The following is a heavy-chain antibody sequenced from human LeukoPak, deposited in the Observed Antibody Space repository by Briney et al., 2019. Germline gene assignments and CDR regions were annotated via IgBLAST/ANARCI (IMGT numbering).Heavy chain of an antibody. J-gene: IGHJ6*02. D-gene: IGHD2-8*01. CDR3: ARGSRYCTNGVCYLERYYYYYGMDV. Sequence: SETLSLTCAVYGGSFSGYYWSWIRQPPGKGLEWIGEINHSGSTNYNPSLKSRVTISVDTSKNQFSLKLSSVTAADTAVYHCARGSRYCTNGVCYLERYYYYYGMDVWGQGTTVTVSS. CDR1: GGSFSGYY. V-gene: IGHV4-34*01. CDR2: INHSGST.